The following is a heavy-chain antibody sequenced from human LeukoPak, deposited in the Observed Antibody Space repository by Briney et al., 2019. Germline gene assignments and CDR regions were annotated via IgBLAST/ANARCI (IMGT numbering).Heavy chain of an antibody. CDR2: IYTSGST. D-gene: IGHD5-24*01. V-gene: IGHV4-61*02. CDR3: ARDRRWLQHNNWFDP. CDR1: GGSISSGSYY. Sequence: PSQTLSLTCTVSGGSISSGSYYWSWIQQPAGKGLEWIGRIYTSGSTNYNPSLKSRVTISVDTSKNQFSLKLSSVTAADAAVYYCARDRRWLQHNNWFDPWGQGTLVTVSS. J-gene: IGHJ5*02.